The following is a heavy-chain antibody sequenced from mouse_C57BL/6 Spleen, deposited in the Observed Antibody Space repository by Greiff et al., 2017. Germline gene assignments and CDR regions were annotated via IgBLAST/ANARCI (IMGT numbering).Heavy chain of an antibody. CDR3: ARSSSYVDY. Sequence: QVQLQQPGAELVMPGASVKLSCKASGYTFTSYWMHWVKQMPGQGLEWIGEIDPSDSYTNYNQKFMGKSTLTVDKSSSTAYMQLSSLTSEDSAVYYCARSSSYVDYWGQGTTLTVSS. CDR1: GYTFTSYW. D-gene: IGHD1-1*01. V-gene: IGHV1-69*01. J-gene: IGHJ2*01. CDR2: IDPSDSYT.